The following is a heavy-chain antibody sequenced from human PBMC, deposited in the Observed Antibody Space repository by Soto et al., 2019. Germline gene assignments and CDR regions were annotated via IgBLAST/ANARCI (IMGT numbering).Heavy chain of an antibody. CDR2: IYYSGST. CDR1: GCSISSGGYY. V-gene: IGHV4-31*03. CDR3: ARYCTNGVCSHYYYGMDV. D-gene: IGHD2-8*01. Sequence: NPSEALSLTCPVSGCSISSGGYYWSWIRQHPGKGLEWIGYIYYSGSTYYNPSLKSRVTISVDTSKNQFSLKLSSVTAADTAVYYCARYCTNGVCSHYYYGMDVWGQGTTVTVSS. J-gene: IGHJ6*02.